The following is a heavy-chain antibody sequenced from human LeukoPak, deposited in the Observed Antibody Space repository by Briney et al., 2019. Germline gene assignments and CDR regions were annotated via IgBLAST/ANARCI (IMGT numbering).Heavy chain of an antibody. CDR3: ARYCRDGGCFDY. J-gene: IGHJ4*02. CDR2: IYYTGGT. CDR1: GGSLNYYH. V-gene: IGHV4-59*01. D-gene: IGHD2-21*02. Sequence: SETLSLTCTVSGGSLNYYHWSWIRQPPGKTLGWIGYIYYTGGTKYNPSLKSRVTMSVDTSKNQFSLQLSSVTAADTAMYYCARYCRDGGCFDYWGQGALVTVSS.